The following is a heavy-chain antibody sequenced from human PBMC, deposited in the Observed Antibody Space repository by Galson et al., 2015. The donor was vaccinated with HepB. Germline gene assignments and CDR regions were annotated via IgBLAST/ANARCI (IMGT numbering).Heavy chain of an antibody. J-gene: IGHJ4*02. D-gene: IGHD2-8*01. V-gene: IGHV1-18*04. CDR3: ARVARKLKDIVLMVYAMKY. Sequence: SVKVSCKASGYTFTSYGISWVRQAPGQGLEWMGWISAYNGNTNYAQKLQGRVTMTTDTSTSTAYMELRSLRSDDTAVYYCARVARKLKDIVLMVYAMKYWGQGTLVTVSS. CDR2: ISAYNGNT. CDR1: GYTFTSYG.